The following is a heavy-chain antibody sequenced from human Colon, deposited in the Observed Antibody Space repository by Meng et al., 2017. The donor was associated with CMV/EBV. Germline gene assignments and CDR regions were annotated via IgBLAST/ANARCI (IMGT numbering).Heavy chain of an antibody. D-gene: IGHD3-10*01. CDR2: ISYDGSKQ. J-gene: IGHJ6*02. V-gene: IGHV3-30*04. CDR1: GFTFASYP. Sequence: GESLKISCVASGFTFASYPMNWVRQAPGKGLEWVAFISYDGSKQKYADSVKGRFTISRDPAKPALHLQMNGLRPEDTAVYYCVRDVRPGGADVWGQGTTVTVSS. CDR3: VRDVRPGGADV.